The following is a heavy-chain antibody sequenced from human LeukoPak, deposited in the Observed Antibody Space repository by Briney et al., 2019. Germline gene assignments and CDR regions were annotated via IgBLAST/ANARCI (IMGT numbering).Heavy chain of an antibody. D-gene: IGHD3-3*01. CDR3: ARAYDFWSGYYDY. CDR2: ISYDGSNK. Sequence: GGSLRLSCAASGFTFSSYAMHWVRQAPGKGLEWVAVISYDGSNKYYADSVKGRFTISRDNSKNTLYLQMNSLRAEDTAVYYCARAYDFWSGYYDYWGQGTLVTVSS. V-gene: IGHV3-30-3*01. J-gene: IGHJ4*02. CDR1: GFTFSSYA.